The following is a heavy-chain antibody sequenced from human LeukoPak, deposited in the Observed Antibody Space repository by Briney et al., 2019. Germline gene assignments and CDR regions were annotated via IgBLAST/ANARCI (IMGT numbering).Heavy chain of an antibody. CDR1: GFTFDDYA. Sequence: PGRSLRLSCAASGFTFDDYAMHWVRQAPGKGLEWVSGISWNSGSIGYADSVKGRFTISRDNAKNSLYLQMNSLRAEDTALYYCAKDSVYYYDNSGYFDSWGQGTLVTVSS. CDR3: AKDSVYYYDNSGYFDS. D-gene: IGHD3-22*01. CDR2: ISWNSGSI. J-gene: IGHJ4*02. V-gene: IGHV3-9*01.